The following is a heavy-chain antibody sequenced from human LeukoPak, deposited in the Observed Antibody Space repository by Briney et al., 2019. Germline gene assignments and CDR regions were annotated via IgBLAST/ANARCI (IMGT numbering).Heavy chain of an antibody. Sequence: SVKVSCKASGGTFSSYAISWVRQAPGQGLEWMGRIIPTFGTANYAQKFQGRVTITTDESTSTAYMELSSLRSEDTGVYYCAREDYGSQNDYWGQGTLVTVSS. CDR2: IIPTFGTA. D-gene: IGHD4-17*01. J-gene: IGHJ4*02. CDR3: AREDYGSQNDY. V-gene: IGHV1-69*05. CDR1: GGTFSSYA.